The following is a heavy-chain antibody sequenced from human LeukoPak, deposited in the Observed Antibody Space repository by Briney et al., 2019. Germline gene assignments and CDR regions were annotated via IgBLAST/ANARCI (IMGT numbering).Heavy chain of an antibody. CDR2: ISGSGGST. D-gene: IGHD5-18*01. J-gene: IGHJ6*03. CDR3: ARTAMAPYYYYYMDV. V-gene: IGHV3-23*01. Sequence: GGSLRLSCAASGFTFSSYGMSWVRQAPGKGLEWVSAISGSGGSTYYADSVKGRFTISRDNSKNTLYLQMNSLRAEDTAVYYCARTAMAPYYYYYMDVWGKGTTVTISS. CDR1: GFTFSSYG.